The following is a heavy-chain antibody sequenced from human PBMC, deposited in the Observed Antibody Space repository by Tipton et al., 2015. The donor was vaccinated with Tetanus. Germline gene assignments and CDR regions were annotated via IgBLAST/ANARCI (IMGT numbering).Heavy chain of an antibody. Sequence: TLSLTCTVSNGSVSSSLYCWAWVRQSPGRGLEWMGTIYYNGNTYYNPSLKSRVTISVDTSKNQFSLKLTSVTAADTAVYYCARHPYASVNDWFDPWGQGTLVTVSS. CDR2: IYYNGNT. J-gene: IGHJ5*02. V-gene: IGHV4-39*01. CDR3: ARHPYASVNDWFDP. CDR1: NGSVSSSLYC. D-gene: IGHD3-16*01.